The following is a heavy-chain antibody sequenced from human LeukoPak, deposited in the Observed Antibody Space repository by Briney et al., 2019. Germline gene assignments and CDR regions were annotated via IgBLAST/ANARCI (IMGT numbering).Heavy chain of an antibody. V-gene: IGHV4-34*01. CDR3: ARASGSIYDYGDYGWFDP. CDR2: INHSGST. Sequence: PSETLSLTCAVYGGSLSGYYWSWIRQPPGKGLEWIGEINHSGSTNYNPSLKSRVTISVDRSKNQFSLKLSSVTAADTAVYYCARASGSIYDYGDYGWFDPWGQGTLVTVSS. J-gene: IGHJ5*02. CDR1: GGSLSGYY. D-gene: IGHD4-17*01.